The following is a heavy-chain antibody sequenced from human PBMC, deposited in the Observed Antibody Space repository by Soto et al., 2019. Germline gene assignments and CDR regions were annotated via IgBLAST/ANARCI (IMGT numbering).Heavy chain of an antibody. CDR3: ARFGRMGVDH. D-gene: IGHD3-16*01. Sequence: QVHLQQWGAGLLKPSETLSLSCTVSGASFSEYYWSWSRHPPGKGLEWIGETNHRGVTHYNRSLKRRVPISVETSKTHFALRLSSVTAAATGVYYCARFGRMGVDHWGQGTLVIVSS. J-gene: IGHJ4*02. CDR2: TNHRGVT. CDR1: GASFSEYY. V-gene: IGHV4-34*01.